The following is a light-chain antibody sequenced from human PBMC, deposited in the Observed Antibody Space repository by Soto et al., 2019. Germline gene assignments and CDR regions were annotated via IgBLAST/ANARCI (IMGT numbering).Light chain of an antibody. CDR2: EAS. CDR1: QGIGND. CDR3: LQDYVYPWT. J-gene: IGKJ1*01. Sequence: AIQVTQSPSSLSASVGDRVTISCRASQGIGNDLGWYQQKPGKAPKLLIYEASTLQPGVASRFSGSGSGTDFPLTISSLQPEDFATYYCLQDYVYPWTFGQGTKVEVK. V-gene: IGKV1-6*01.